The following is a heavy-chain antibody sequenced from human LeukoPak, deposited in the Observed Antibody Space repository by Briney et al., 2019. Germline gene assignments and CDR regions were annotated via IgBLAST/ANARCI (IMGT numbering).Heavy chain of an antibody. J-gene: IGHJ5*02. V-gene: IGHV3-9*01. Sequence: GGSLRLSCVGSGFNFGDYAMQWVRQAPGKGLEWVAGISWESGGRGYADSVRGRFTISRDNAENSLYLQNSLRSEDTAFYYCTRRSVILADEYNWFEPWGQGTLVTVSS. CDR1: GFNFGDYA. CDR3: TRRSVILADEYNWFEP. CDR2: ISWESGGR. D-gene: IGHD3-10*01.